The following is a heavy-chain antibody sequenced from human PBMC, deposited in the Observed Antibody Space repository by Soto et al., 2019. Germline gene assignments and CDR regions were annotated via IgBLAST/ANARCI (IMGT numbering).Heavy chain of an antibody. V-gene: IGHV4-30-4*01. CDR2: IYYTGST. CDR1: GGSISSGDYF. D-gene: IGHD4-4*01. Sequence: SETLSLTCTVSGGSISSGDYFWSWIRQPPGKGLEWIGYIYYTGSTYYTPSLRSRVTIEVDTSKDQFPLSLTSVTAADTAIYYCARNPAVTISNYYTMDVWGQGTTVTVSS. CDR3: ARNPAVTISNYYTMDV. J-gene: IGHJ6*02.